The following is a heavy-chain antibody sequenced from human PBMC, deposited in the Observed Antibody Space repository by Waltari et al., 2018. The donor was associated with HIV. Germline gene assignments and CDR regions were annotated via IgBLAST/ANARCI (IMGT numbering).Heavy chain of an antibody. CDR2: IKFDGKNS. V-gene: IGHV3-30*02. J-gene: IGHJ5*02. CDR3: AKDRGTGLRLGWFDP. Sequence: QAQLMQSGGGVVRPGVSLRLSCSASKWKFSDFKSSNNGIHWVRQAPGKGLGWVAFIKFDGKNSYYDESVKGRFTVSRDNSKNIVYLQMNSLRVEDSAIYYCAKDRGTGLRLGWFDPWGQGTRVTVSS. CDR1: DFKSSNNG. D-gene: IGHD2-15*01.